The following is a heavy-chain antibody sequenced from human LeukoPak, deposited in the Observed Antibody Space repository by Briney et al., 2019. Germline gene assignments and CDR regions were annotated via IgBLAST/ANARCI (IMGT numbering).Heavy chain of an antibody. CDR3: ARGDNSAFDI. CDR1: GFTFRSYR. D-gene: IGHD3-22*01. Sequence: GGSLGLSCAASGFTFRSYRMNWVRQAPGKGLEWVASIKQGESERYYLDSVNGRFTISRDNAKNSLYLQMNSLRAEDTAVYYCARGDNSAFDIWGQGTMVTVSS. CDR2: IKQGESER. V-gene: IGHV3-7*04. J-gene: IGHJ3*02.